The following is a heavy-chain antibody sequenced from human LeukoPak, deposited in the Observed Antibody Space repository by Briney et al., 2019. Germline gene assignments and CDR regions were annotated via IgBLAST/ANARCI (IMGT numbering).Heavy chain of an antibody. CDR2: LNPNNGGT. CDR3: ARGLGNHGDDRIYSMDV. Sequence: ASVKVSCKASGYNFISYYIHWVRQAPGQGLERMGWLNPNNGGTNDAQRLEGWVTMTRDTSITTAYMELSRLTPDDTAVYYCARGLGNHGDDRIYSMDVWGIGTTVTVSS. J-gene: IGHJ6*03. V-gene: IGHV1-2*04. D-gene: IGHD4-17*01. CDR1: GYNFISYY.